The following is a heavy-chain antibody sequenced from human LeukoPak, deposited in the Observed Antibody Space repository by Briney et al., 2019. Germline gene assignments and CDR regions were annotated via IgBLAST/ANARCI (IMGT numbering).Heavy chain of an antibody. CDR1: GFTFSVYS. V-gene: IGHV3-48*04. CDR3: ARSDSLSRTWSIDF. J-gene: IGHJ4*02. D-gene: IGHD6-13*01. CDR2: ITSSDSLI. Sequence: GGSLRLSCAASGFTFSVYSMNWVRQAPGKGLEWISYITSSDSLIFYADSVKGRFTISRDNAKNSLYLQMSSLRAEDTAFYYCARSDSLSRTWSIDFWGQGTLVTVSS.